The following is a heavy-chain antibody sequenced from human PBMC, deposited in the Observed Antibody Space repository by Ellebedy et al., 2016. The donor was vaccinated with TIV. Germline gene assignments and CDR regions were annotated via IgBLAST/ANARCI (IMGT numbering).Heavy chain of an antibody. CDR1: GFTFSDYY. Sequence: GESLKISXAASGFTFSDYYMSWIRQAPGKGLEWVSAISGSGGSTYYADSVKGRFTISRDNSKNTLYLQMNSLRAEDTAVYYCAKDPGFDYGDYGVEYWGQGTLVTVSS. D-gene: IGHD4-17*01. J-gene: IGHJ4*02. V-gene: IGHV3-23*01. CDR2: ISGSGGST. CDR3: AKDPGFDYGDYGVEY.